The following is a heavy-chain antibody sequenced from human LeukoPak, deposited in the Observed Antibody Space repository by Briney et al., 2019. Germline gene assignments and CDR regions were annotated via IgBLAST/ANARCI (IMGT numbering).Heavy chain of an antibody. CDR2: ISSSGTYA. CDR3: ARGGNYVHY. V-gene: IGHV3-11*06. D-gene: IGHD3-10*02. Sequence: GGSLRLSCVASGFTFSDYYMSWIRQAPGKGLQYVSYISSSGTYANYANSVKGRFTISRDNAKNSLYLQMNSLRADDTAVYYCARGGNYVHYWGQGTLVTVSS. J-gene: IGHJ4*02. CDR1: GFTFSDYY.